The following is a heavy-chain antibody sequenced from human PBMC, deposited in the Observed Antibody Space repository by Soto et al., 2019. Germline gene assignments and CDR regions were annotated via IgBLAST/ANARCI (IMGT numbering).Heavy chain of an antibody. J-gene: IGHJ4*02. CDR1: GYNVTTYW. D-gene: IGHD1-7*01. CDR2: IYPCDSDT. Sequence: GESLKISCKGFGYNVTTYWIGWVRQMPGKSLEWMGVIYPCDSDTRYSPSFQGQGTISADKSISTAYLQWSSLKASDTAMYYCARRITGTTACFDYWGQGTLVTVSS. CDR3: ARRITGTTACFDY. V-gene: IGHV5-51*01.